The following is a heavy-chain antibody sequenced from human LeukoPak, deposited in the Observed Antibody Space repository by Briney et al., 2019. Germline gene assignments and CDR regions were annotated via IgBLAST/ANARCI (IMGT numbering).Heavy chain of an antibody. CDR1: GGSISSYY. CDR3: ARGPSRGVVRSNYGMDV. D-gene: IGHD3-3*01. Sequence: SETLSLTCTVSGGSISSYYWSWIRQPPGKGLEWIGYVYYSGSTNYNPSLKSRVTISVDTSKNQFSLKLSSVTAADTAVYYCARGPSRGVVRSNYGMDVWGQGTTVTVSS. V-gene: IGHV4-59*12. J-gene: IGHJ6*02. CDR2: VYYSGST.